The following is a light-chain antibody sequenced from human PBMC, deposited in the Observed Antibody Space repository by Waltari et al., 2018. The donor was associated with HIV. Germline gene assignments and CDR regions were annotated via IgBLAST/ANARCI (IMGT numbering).Light chain of an antibody. Sequence: QSVLTQQPSESATPGQRVTISCSGGSSNTGSHYVYWYQPIPGTAPQLLIYRNNQRPSRVPDRFSGSKAGTSASRAISGLQSEDEADYYCAAWDDSLNSFVFGTGTRVTVL. J-gene: IGLJ1*01. V-gene: IGLV1-47*01. CDR1: SSNTGSHY. CDR2: RNN. CDR3: AAWDDSLNSFV.